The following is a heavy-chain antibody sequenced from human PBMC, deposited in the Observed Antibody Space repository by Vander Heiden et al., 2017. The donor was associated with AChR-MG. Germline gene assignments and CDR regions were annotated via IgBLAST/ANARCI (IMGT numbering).Heavy chain of an antibody. CDR3: AKDAGTGFGRGHFGMDV. D-gene: IGHD6-13*01. J-gene: IGHJ6*02. CDR1: GLTFSSSA. Sequence: EVQLLESGGGLVQPGESLRLSCAASGLTFSSSALSWVRQAPGKGLEWVSAISGSGGSTYYADSVKGRFTISRDNSKNTLYLQVNSLRAEDTAVYYCAKDAGTGFGRGHFGMDVWGQGTTVTVSS. CDR2: ISGSGGST. V-gene: IGHV3-23*01.